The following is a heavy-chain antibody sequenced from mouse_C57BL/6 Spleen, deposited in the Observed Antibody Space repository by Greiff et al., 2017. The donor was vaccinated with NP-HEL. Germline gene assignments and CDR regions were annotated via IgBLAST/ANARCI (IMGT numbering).Heavy chain of an antibody. J-gene: IGHJ2*01. CDR1: GYTFTDYN. Sequence: EVQLQQSGPELVKPGASVKMSCKASGYTFTDYNMHWVKQSHGKSLEWIGYINPNNGGTSYNQKFKGKATLTVNKSSSTAYMELRSLTSEDSAVYYCARDYDSFYYFDYWGQGTTLTVSS. CDR3: ARDYDSFYYFDY. D-gene: IGHD2-4*01. CDR2: INPNNGGT. V-gene: IGHV1-22*01.